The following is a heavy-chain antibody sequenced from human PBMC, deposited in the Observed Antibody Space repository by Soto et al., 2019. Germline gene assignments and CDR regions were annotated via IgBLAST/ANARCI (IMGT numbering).Heavy chain of an antibody. V-gene: IGHV1-18*01. J-gene: IGHJ6*03. Sequence: ASVKVSCKASGYTFTSYGISWVRQAPGQGLEWMGWISAYNGNTNYAQKLQGRVTMTTDTSTSTAYMELRSLRSDDTAVYYCARERPHYYGSGSNYMDVWGKGTTVTVSS. CDR2: ISAYNGNT. CDR1: GYTFTSYG. CDR3: ARERPHYYGSGSNYMDV. D-gene: IGHD3-10*01.